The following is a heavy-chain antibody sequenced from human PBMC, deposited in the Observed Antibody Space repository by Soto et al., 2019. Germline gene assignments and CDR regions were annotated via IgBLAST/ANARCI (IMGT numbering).Heavy chain of an antibody. CDR3: ARPRRDYYSFCGMDV. CDR1: GFTFSGYG. J-gene: IGHJ6*02. V-gene: IGHV3-30*03. Sequence: QVQLVESGGGVVQPGRSLRLSCAASGFTFSGYGMHWVRQAPGKGLEWVAVISNDALNKYYADSVKGRFAISRDDSRNTLSLQMNSLRAEDMAVYYCARPRRDYYSFCGMDVWGQGTTVTVSS. CDR2: ISNDALNK.